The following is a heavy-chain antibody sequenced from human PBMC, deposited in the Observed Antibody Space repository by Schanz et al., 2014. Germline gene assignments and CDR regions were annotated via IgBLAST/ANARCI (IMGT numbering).Heavy chain of an antibody. D-gene: IGHD2-21*02. Sequence: EVQLLESGGGLVKPGGSLRLSCAASGFTFSSFSMHWVRRPPGGGLQWVSSINSISTYIRYADSVRGRFTVSRDNANNSLCLQMDSLGVEDTALYYCVSDGPPCGGDCQNRFGPWGQGTLVTVSS. CDR2: INSISTYI. CDR1: GFTFSSFS. J-gene: IGHJ5*02. V-gene: IGHV3-21*01. CDR3: VSDGPPCGGDCQNRFGP.